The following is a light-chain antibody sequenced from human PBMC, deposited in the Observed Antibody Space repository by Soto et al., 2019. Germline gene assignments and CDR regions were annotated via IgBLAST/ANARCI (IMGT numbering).Light chain of an antibody. Sequence: DIQMSQSPSSLSASVGDRVTVSCRASQGIGNDLAWYQQKPGKVPKLLIYASSTLQWGVPSRFSGSGYGTDFTLTISSLQPEDGATYYCQKYDRVPGTFGQGTKVEI. V-gene: IGKV1-27*01. CDR1: QGIGND. CDR2: ASS. CDR3: QKYDRVPGT. J-gene: IGKJ1*01.